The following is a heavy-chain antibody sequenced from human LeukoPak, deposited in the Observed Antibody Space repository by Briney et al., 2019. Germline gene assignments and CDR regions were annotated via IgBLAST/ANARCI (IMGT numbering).Heavy chain of an antibody. CDR3: AKRAGYYFDY. V-gene: IGHV3-23*01. Sequence: GGSLRLSCAASGFTFSNAWMSWVRQAPGKGLEWVSVISGSGDITYCADSVKGRSTISRDNSKNTLYLQMNSLRAEDTAVYYCAKRAGYYFDYWGQGTLVTVSS. CDR1: GFTFSNAW. CDR2: ISGSGDIT. J-gene: IGHJ4*02. D-gene: IGHD4/OR15-4a*01.